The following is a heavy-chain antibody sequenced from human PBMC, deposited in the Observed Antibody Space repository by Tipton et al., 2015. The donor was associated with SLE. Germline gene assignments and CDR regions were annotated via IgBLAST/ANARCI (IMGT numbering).Heavy chain of an antibody. V-gene: IGHV4-34*01. J-gene: IGHJ2*01. D-gene: IGHD3-10*01. CDR2: INHSGST. CDR1: GGSFSGYY. Sequence: TLSLTCAVYGGSFSGYYWNWIRQPPGKGLEWIGEINHSGSTHYNPSLQSRLTISVDRSKNQFSLNLRSVTAADTAVYYCARTPGGVQGQIGWYFDLWGRGTLVTVSS. CDR3: ARTPGGVQGQIGWYFDL.